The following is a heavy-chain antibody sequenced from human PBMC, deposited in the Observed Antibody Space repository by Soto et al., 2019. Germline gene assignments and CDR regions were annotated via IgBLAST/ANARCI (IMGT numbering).Heavy chain of an antibody. J-gene: IGHJ5*02. D-gene: IGHD3-10*01. CDR2: ISSSGSTI. CDR3: ARDHLNGEFDP. Sequence: SMRLSCAASGFTFSDYDMSWIRQAPGKGLEWVSYISSSGSTIYYADSVKGRFTISRDNAKNSLYLQMNSLRAEDTAVYYCARDHLNGEFDPWGQGTLVTVSS. CDR1: GFTFSDYD. V-gene: IGHV3-11*01.